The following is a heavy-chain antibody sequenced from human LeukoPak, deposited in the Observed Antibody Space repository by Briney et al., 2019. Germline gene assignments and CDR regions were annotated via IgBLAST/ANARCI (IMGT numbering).Heavy chain of an antibody. J-gene: IGHJ3*02. Sequence: SQTLSLTCTVSGGSISSGSYYWSWIRQPAGKGLEWIGRIYTSGSTNYNPSLKSRVTISVDTSKSHFSLKLSSVTAADTAVYYCARYDTSGAFDIWGQGRRSPSLQ. CDR1: GGSISSGSYY. CDR2: IYTSGST. D-gene: IGHD3-9*01. V-gene: IGHV4-61*02. CDR3: ARYDTSGAFDI.